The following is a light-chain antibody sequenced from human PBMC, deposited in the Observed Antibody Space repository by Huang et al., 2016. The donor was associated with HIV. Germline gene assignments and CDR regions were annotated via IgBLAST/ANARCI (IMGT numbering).Light chain of an antibody. J-gene: IGKJ1*01. CDR3: QQYGRSPTT. CDR2: GAS. Sequence: EIVLTQSPGTLSLSPGERATLSCRASQSVNSNYLAWYQQKPGQAPRLLIYGASSRATGIPDRVSGGGSGTDFALTISTLEPEDFAVYFCQQYGRSPTTFGQGTKVEIK. CDR1: QSVNSNY. V-gene: IGKV3-20*01.